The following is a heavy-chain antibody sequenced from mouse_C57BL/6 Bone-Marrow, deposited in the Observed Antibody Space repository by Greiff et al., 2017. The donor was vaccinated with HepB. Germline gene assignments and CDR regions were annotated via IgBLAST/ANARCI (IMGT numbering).Heavy chain of an antibody. D-gene: IGHD2-4*01. Sequence: QVQLKQSGAELVRPGASVKLSCKASGYTFTDYEMHWVKQTPVHGLEWIGAIDPETGGTAYNQKFKGKATLTADKSSSTAYMQLRSLTSEDSAVYYYTGGDYNVDWFAYWGQGTLVTVSA. CDR2: IDPETGGT. V-gene: IGHV1-15*01. CDR3: TGGDYNVDWFAY. J-gene: IGHJ3*01. CDR1: GYTFTDYE.